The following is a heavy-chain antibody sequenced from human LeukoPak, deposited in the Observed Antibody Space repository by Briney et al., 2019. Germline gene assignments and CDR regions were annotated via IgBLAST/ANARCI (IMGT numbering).Heavy chain of an antibody. Sequence: KGGESLKISCKGSGYSFTSYWIGWVRQMPGKGLEWMGIIYPGDSDTRYSPSFQGQVTISADKSISTAYLQWSSLKASDTAMYYCARYSPLFSGLRITMIVGDAFDIWGQGTMVTVSS. D-gene: IGHD3-22*01. CDR1: GYSFTSYW. J-gene: IGHJ3*02. CDR3: ARYSPLFSGLRITMIVGDAFDI. CDR2: IYPGDSDT. V-gene: IGHV5-51*01.